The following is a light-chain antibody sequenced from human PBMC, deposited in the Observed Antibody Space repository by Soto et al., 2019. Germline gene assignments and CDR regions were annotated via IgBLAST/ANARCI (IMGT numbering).Light chain of an antibody. J-gene: IGLJ2*01. V-gene: IGLV4-60*03. CDR1: SGHSSYI. Sequence: QLVLTQSSSASASLGSSVKLTCTLRSGHSSYIIAWHQQQPGKAPRYLMKLEGSGSYNKGSGVPDRFSGSSSGADRYLTISNHQSEDEADYYCETWDSNIVVFGGGTKVTVL. CDR2: LEGSGSY. CDR3: ETWDSNIVV.